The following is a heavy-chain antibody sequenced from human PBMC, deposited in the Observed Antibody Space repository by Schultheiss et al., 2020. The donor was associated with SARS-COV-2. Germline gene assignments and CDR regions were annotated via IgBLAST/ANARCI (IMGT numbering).Heavy chain of an antibody. V-gene: IGHV3-30*03. CDR2: ISPDGRNK. CDR1: GFTFSDYY. CDR3: ARGQHYYGSGSYFDY. J-gene: IGHJ4*02. Sequence: GGSLRLSCAASGFTFSDYYMSWIRQAPGKGLEWVALISPDGRNKYYADSVKGRFTISRDNSKNTLYLQMNSLRAEDTAVYYCARGQHYYGSGSYFDYWGQGTLVTVSS. D-gene: IGHD3-10*01.